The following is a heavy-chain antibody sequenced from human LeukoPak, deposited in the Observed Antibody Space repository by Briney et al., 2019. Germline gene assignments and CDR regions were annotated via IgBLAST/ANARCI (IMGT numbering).Heavy chain of an antibody. CDR2: ISSSSSYI. CDR1: GFTFSSYS. CDR3: ARETQANWFDP. V-gene: IGHV3-21*01. J-gene: IGHJ5*02. Sequence: GGSLRLSCAASGFTFSSYSMNWVRQAPGKGLEWVSSISSSSSYIYYADSVKGRLTISRDNAKNSLYLQMNSLRAEDTAVYYCARETQANWFDPWGQGTLVTVSS.